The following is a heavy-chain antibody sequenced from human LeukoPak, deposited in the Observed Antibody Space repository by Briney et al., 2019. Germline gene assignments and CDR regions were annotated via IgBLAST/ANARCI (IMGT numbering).Heavy chain of an antibody. D-gene: IGHD6-6*01. CDR3: ARDRHVPGLYYYYMDV. J-gene: IGHJ6*03. V-gene: IGHV4-39*07. CDR1: GGSISSSDYS. CDR2: IYYSGST. Sequence: PSETLSLTCTVSGGSISSSDYSWGWIRQPPGKGLEWIANIYYSGSTNSNPSLKSRVTISADTSKNQFSLKLSSVTAADTAVYYCARDRHVPGLYYYYMDVWGKGTTVTVSS.